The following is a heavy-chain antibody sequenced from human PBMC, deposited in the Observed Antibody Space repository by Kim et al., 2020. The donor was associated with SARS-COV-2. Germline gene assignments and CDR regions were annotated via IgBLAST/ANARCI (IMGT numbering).Heavy chain of an antibody. D-gene: IGHD3-3*01. CDR3: ARARARITIFGVVPPGFDY. CDR2: ITSSGSTI. V-gene: IGHV3-48*03. J-gene: IGHJ4*02. Sequence: GGSLRLSCAASGFTFSGYEMNWVRQAPGKGLEWVSYITSSGSTIYYADSVKGRFTISRDNAKNSLYLQMNSLRAEETAVYYCARARARITIFGVVPPGFDYWGQGTLVTVSS. CDR1: GFTFSGYE.